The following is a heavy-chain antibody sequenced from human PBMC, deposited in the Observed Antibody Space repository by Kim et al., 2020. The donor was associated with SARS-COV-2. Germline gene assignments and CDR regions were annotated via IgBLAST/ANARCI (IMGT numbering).Heavy chain of an antibody. CDR3: ARGREVGEYSSSSNDY. V-gene: IGHV4-34*01. Sequence: SETLSLTCAVYGGSFSGYYWSWIRQPPGKGLEWIGEINHSGSTNYNPSLKSRVTISVDTSKNQFSLKLSSVTAADTAVYYCARGREVGEYSSSSNDYWGQGTLVTVSS. CDR2: INHSGST. CDR1: GGSFSGYY. J-gene: IGHJ4*02. D-gene: IGHD6-6*01.